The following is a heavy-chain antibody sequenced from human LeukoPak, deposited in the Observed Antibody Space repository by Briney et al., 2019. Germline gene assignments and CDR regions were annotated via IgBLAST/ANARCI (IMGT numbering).Heavy chain of an antibody. V-gene: IGHV4-59*01. CDR2: IHYSGAT. J-gene: IGHJ4*02. CDR3: ARDAAGFNSSWEFDY. Sequence: PSETLSLTCTVSGGSISSNYWSWIRQPPGKGLEWIGYIHYSGATNYNPSLKSRVTISADTSKNQFSLKFSSVTAADTAMYYCARDAAGFNSSWEFDYWGQGTLVTVSS. CDR1: GGSISSNY. D-gene: IGHD6-13*01.